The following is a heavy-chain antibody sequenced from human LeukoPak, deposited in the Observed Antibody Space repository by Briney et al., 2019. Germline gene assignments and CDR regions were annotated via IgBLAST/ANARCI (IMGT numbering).Heavy chain of an antibody. CDR3: AKQVAPYYYDSSGYYYDY. CDR2: ISGSGGST. CDR1: GFTFSSYA. V-gene: IGHV3-23*01. D-gene: IGHD3-22*01. Sequence: PGGSLRLSCAASGFTFSSYAMSWVRQAPGKGLEWVSAISGSGGSTYYADSVKGRFTISRDNSKNTLYLQMNNLRAEDTAVYYCAKQVAPYYYDSSGYYYDYWGQGTLVTVSS. J-gene: IGHJ4*02.